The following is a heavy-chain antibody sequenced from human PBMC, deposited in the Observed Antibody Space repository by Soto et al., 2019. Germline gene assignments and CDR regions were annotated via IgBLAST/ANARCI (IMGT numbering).Heavy chain of an antibody. CDR3: GRVPSRDPVIAAPAKYFFDY. D-gene: IGHD6-13*01. J-gene: IGHJ4*02. Sequence: QVQLVQSGAEVKKPGSSVKVSCKTSGGTFSTYTITWVRQAPGQGLEWMGRIIPILDKANYAQKFQGRVTLTADKYTSTAYMELSSLTSEDTAVYYCGRVPSRDPVIAAPAKYFFDYWGQGTLVTVSS. CDR2: IIPILDKA. CDR1: GGTFSTYT. V-gene: IGHV1-69*08.